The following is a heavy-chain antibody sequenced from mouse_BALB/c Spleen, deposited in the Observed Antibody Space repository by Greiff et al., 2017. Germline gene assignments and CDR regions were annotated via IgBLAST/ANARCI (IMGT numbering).Heavy chain of an antibody. V-gene: IGHV7-1*02. D-gene: IGHD2-3*01. Sequence: DVKLVESGGGLVQPGGSLRLSCATSGFTFSDFYMEWVRQPPGKRLEWIAASRNKANDYTTEYSASVKGRFIVSRDTSQSILYLQMNALRAEDTAIYYCARDSYDGYYEFAYWGQGTLVTVSA. J-gene: IGHJ3*01. CDR2: SRNKANDYTT. CDR3: ARDSYDGYYEFAY. CDR1: GFTFSDFY.